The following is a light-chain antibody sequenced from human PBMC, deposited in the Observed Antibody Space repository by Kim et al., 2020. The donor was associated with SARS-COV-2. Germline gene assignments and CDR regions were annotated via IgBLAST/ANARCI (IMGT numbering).Light chain of an antibody. CDR1: QSVSTY. V-gene: IGKV3-11*01. Sequence: EIVLTQSPATLSLSPGERATLSCRASQSVSTYLAWYQQKPGQAPRLLIYDASNRATGIPDRFSGSGYGTDFTLTISSLEPEDFAVYYCQHHWQWPLPFGGGTKVDIK. J-gene: IGKJ4*01. CDR2: DAS. CDR3: QHHWQWPLP.